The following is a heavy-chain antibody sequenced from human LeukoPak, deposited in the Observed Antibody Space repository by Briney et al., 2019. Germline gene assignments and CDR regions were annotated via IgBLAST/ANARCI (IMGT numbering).Heavy chain of an antibody. V-gene: IGHV3-30-3*01. CDR1: GFTFSSYA. Sequence: GGSLRLSCAASGFTFSSYAMHWVRQAPGKGLEWVAVISYDGSNKYYADSVKGRFTISRDNSKNTLYLQMNSLRAEDTAVYYCASSVLLEYYYYYGMDVWGQGTTVTVSS. CDR3: ASSVLLEYYYYYGMDV. CDR2: ISYDGSNK. J-gene: IGHJ6*02.